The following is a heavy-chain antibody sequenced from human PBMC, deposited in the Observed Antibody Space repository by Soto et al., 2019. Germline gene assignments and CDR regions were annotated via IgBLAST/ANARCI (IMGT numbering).Heavy chain of an antibody. Sequence: QVQLVESGGGVVQPGRSLRLSCAASGFTFSSYGMHWVRQAPGKGLEWVAVISYDGSNKYYADSVKGRFTISRDNSKNTLYLQMNSLRAEDTAVYYCAKDAQTAAGSYYFDYWGQGTLVTVSS. CDR2: ISYDGSNK. V-gene: IGHV3-30*18. D-gene: IGHD6-13*01. CDR3: AKDAQTAAGSYYFDY. CDR1: GFTFSSYG. J-gene: IGHJ4*02.